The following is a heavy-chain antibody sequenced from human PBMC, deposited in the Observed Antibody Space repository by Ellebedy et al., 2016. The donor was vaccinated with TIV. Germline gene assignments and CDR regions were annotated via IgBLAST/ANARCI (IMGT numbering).Heavy chain of an antibody. CDR2: MNPNSGNT. CDR3: ATGVGATSFTDY. CDR1: GYTFTSYD. D-gene: IGHD1-26*01. J-gene: IGHJ4*02. V-gene: IGHV1-8*01. Sequence: ASVKVSCKASGYTFTSYDINWVRQATGQGPEWMGWMNPNSGNTGYARKFQGRFNMTMNTSIGTAYMELSSLTSEDTAVYYCATGVGATSFTDYWGQGTLVTVSS.